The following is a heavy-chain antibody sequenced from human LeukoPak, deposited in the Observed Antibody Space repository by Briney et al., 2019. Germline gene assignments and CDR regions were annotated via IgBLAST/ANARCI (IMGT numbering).Heavy chain of an antibody. V-gene: IGHV3-21*01. Sequence: GGSLRLSCAASGFTFSTYSMNWVRQAPGKGLEWVSSITGSSNYMYYADSVKGRFTISRDNAKNSLYLQMNSLRAEDTAVYYCARDRTRDCSGGSCYRHYFDYWGQGTLVSVSS. J-gene: IGHJ4*02. CDR3: ARDRTRDCSGGSCYRHYFDY. D-gene: IGHD2-15*01. CDR1: GFTFSTYS. CDR2: ITGSSNYM.